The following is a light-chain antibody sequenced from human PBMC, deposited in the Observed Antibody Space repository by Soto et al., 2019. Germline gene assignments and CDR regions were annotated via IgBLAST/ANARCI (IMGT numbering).Light chain of an antibody. CDR1: QNVYSSD. V-gene: IGKV3-20*01. J-gene: IGKJ1*01. CDR2: DTS. Sequence: EIVLTQSPGTLSLSAGERATLSCRASQNVYSSDLGWYQQKPGRAPRPLIYDTSNRATGIPDRFSGSGSGTDFTLTISRLEPEDSAVLYCQYYGRSPWTFGQGTKVEIK. CDR3: QYYGRSPWT.